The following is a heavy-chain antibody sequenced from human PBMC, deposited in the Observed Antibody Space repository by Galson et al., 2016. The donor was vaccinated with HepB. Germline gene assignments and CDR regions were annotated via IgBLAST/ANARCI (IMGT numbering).Heavy chain of an antibody. Sequence: SETLSLTCTVSGGSFSDSFWNWIRQPPGKGLEWIGEINHSGTTNYNPSLKSRLTLSVDTSTNQFSLKLTSVTAADTAVYYCARAERHWNWGLDPWGQGALVTVSS. J-gene: IGHJ5*02. CDR3: ARAERHWNWGLDP. CDR2: INHSGTT. D-gene: IGHD1-1*01. V-gene: IGHV4-34*01. CDR1: GGSFSDSF.